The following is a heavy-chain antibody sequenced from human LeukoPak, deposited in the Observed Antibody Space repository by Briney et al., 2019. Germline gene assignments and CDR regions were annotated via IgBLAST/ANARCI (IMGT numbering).Heavy chain of an antibody. V-gene: IGHV4-38-2*02. J-gene: IGHJ6*03. D-gene: IGHD6-6*01. Sequence: SETLSLTCTVSGYSISSGYYWGWIRQPPGKGLEWIGSIYYSGSTYYNPSLKSRVTISVDTSKNQFSLKLSSVTAADTAVYYCAASSSFFRFHYYYYMDVWGKGTTVTVSS. CDR2: IYYSGST. CDR3: AASSSFFRFHYYYYMDV. CDR1: GYSISSGYY.